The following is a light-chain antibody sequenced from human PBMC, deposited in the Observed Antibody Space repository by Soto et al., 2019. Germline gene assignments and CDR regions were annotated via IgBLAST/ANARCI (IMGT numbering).Light chain of an antibody. CDR2: AAS. J-gene: IGKJ1*01. Sequence: DIQMTQSPSTLSASVGDRVTITCRASQSIGYWLAWYQQKPGKAPNLLIYAASSLETGVPSRFSGSGSGTEFTISISSLQPDYSESYYCQQYNRYWTFGQGTKVDIK. CDR3: QQYNRYWT. V-gene: IGKV1-5*01. CDR1: QSIGYW.